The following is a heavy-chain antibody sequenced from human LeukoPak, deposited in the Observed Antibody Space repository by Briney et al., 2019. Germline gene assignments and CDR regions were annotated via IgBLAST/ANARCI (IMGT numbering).Heavy chain of an antibody. J-gene: IGHJ4*02. D-gene: IGHD6-13*01. CDR1: GYTFTSYY. CDR3: ARRSSSWSTLFDY. Sequence: GASVKVSCKASGYTFTSYYMHWVRQAPGQGLEWMGIINPSGGSTSYAQKFQGRVTMTRDTSISTAYMELSRLRSDDTAVYYCARRSSSWSTLFDYWGQGTLVTVSS. V-gene: IGHV1-46*01. CDR2: INPSGGST.